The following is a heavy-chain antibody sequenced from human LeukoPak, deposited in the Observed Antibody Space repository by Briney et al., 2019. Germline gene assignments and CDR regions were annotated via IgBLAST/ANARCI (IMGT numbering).Heavy chain of an antibody. CDR2: IYYSGST. CDR3: ARDASDWYSSGWHPLDY. D-gene: IGHD6-19*01. V-gene: IGHV4-61*01. Sequence: SQTLSLTCTVSGGSISSGSYYWSWIRQPPGKGLEWIGYIYYSGSTNYNPSLKSRVTISVDTSKNQFSLKLSSVTAADTAVYYCARDASDWYSSGWHPLDYWGQGTLVTVSS. J-gene: IGHJ4*02. CDR1: GGSISSGSYY.